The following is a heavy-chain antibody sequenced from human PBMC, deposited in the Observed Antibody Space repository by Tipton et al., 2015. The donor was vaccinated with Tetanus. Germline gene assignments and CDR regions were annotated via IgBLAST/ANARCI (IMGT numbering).Heavy chain of an antibody. V-gene: IGHV3-15*07. CDR3: TTVRGYDILTGYYYFDY. D-gene: IGHD3-9*01. CDR2: IKSKTDGGTT. CDR1: GFTFSNAW. Sequence: SLRLSCAASGFTFSNAWMNWVRQAPGKGLEWVGRIKSKTDGGTTDYAAPVKGRFTISRDDSKNTLYLQTNSLKTEDTAVYYCTTVRGYDILTGYYYFDYWGQGTLVTVSS. J-gene: IGHJ4*02.